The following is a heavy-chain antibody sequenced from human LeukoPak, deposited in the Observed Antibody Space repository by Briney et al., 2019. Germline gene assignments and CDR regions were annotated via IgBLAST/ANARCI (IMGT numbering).Heavy chain of an antibody. CDR3: ARLWGSGSYYNSYYYMDV. J-gene: IGHJ6*03. D-gene: IGHD3-10*01. V-gene: IGHV4-59*01. Sequence: SETLSLACTVSGGSIRSYYWSWIRQPPGKGLEWIGYIYYSGVTNYNPSLKSRVTFSVDTSKSQFSLKLSSVTAADTAVYYCARLWGSGSYYNSYYYMDVWGKGTTVTISS. CDR1: GGSIRSYY. CDR2: IYYSGVT.